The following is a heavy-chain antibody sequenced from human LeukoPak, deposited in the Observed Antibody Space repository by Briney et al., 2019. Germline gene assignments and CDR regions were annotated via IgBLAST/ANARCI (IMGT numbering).Heavy chain of an antibody. J-gene: IGHJ4*02. Sequence: SETLSLTCTVSGGSISSSSYYWGWLRQPPGKGLEWIGSLYYSGSTYYNPSLKSRVTISVDTSKNQFSLKLSSVTAAATAVYYCAKHGRAIAASGAKDYFDYWGQGTLVTVSS. V-gene: IGHV4-39*01. CDR3: AKHGRAIAASGAKDYFDY. D-gene: IGHD6-13*01. CDR1: GGSISSSSYY. CDR2: LYYSGST.